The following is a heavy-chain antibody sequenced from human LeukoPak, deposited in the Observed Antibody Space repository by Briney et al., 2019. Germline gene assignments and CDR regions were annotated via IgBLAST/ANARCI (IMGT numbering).Heavy chain of an antibody. CDR1: GYTFSSYG. D-gene: IGHD2-15*01. Sequence: ASVKVSCKPSGYTFSSYGVTWVRQAPGQGLEWMGWITAYNGNTNYAQKLQGRATMTTDTSTSTAYMELRSPRSDDTAVYYCARESDCSGGSCHFDYWGQGTLVTVSS. J-gene: IGHJ4*02. V-gene: IGHV1-18*01. CDR3: ARESDCSGGSCHFDY. CDR2: ITAYNGNT.